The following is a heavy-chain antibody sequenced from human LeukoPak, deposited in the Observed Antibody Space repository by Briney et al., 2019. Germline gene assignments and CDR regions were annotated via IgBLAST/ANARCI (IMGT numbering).Heavy chain of an antibody. CDR3: ATYSGWYGGRGWFDP. CDR2: INPHSGGT. J-gene: IGHJ5*02. Sequence: GASVQVSCKASGYTFTGYYMHWVRQAPGQGLEWMGRINPHSGGTKYAQKFQGRVTMTRDTSISTAYMELSRLRSDDTAVYYCATYSGWYGGRGWFDPWGQGTLVTVSS. V-gene: IGHV1-2*06. CDR1: GYTFTGYY. D-gene: IGHD6-19*01.